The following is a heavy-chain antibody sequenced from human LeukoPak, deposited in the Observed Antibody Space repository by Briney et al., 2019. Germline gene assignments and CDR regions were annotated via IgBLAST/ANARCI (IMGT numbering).Heavy chain of an antibody. CDR3: ARDRSGMDV. CDR1: GFTFSSYA. CDR2: ISYDGSNK. J-gene: IGHJ6*02. Sequence: GGSLRLSCAASGFTFSSYAMHWVRQAPGKGLEWVAVISYDGSNKYYADSVKGRFTISRDNSKNTLYLQMNTLRAEDTAVYYCARDRSGMDVWGQGTTVTVSS. V-gene: IGHV3-30-3*01.